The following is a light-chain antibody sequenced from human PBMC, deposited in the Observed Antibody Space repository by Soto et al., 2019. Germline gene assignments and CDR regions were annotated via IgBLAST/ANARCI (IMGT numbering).Light chain of an antibody. CDR3: CLYAGGSTYV. V-gene: IGLV1-40*01. CDR2: EGS. J-gene: IGLJ1*01. Sequence: VLTQPPSMSEAPGQRETISCTGSSSNIGAGYDVHWYQQHPRKAPKLMIYEGSNRPSAVSNRFSGSKSGNTASLTIPGLQAEDEADYYCCLYAGGSTYVFGTGRKVTLL. CDR1: SSNIGAGYD.